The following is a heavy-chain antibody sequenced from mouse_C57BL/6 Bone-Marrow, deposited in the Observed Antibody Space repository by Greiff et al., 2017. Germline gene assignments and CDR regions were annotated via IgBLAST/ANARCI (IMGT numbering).Heavy chain of an antibody. D-gene: IGHD4-1*01. CDR1: GYTFTDYN. Sequence: VQLQQSGPELVKPGASVKMSCKASGYTFTDYNMHWVKQSHGQSLEWIGYINPNNGGTSYNQKFKGKATLTVNKSSSTAYMELRSLTSEDSAVYYCALNWDVFDYWGQGTTLTVSS. V-gene: IGHV1-22*01. CDR3: ALNWDVFDY. J-gene: IGHJ2*01. CDR2: INPNNGGT.